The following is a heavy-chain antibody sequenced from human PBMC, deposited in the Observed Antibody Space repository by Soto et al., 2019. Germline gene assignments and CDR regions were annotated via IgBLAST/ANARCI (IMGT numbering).Heavy chain of an antibody. D-gene: IGHD3-3*01. CDR1: GYTFTSYA. CDR2: INACNGNT. J-gene: IGHJ6*02. Sequence: ASVKVSCKASGYTFTSYAMHCVRQAPGQMLEWMGWINACNGNTKYSQKFQSRVTITRDTSASTAYMELSSLRSEDTAVYYCARDEVTIFGVVIMGYYGMDVWGQGTTVTVSS. CDR3: ARDEVTIFGVVIMGYYGMDV. V-gene: IGHV1-3*01.